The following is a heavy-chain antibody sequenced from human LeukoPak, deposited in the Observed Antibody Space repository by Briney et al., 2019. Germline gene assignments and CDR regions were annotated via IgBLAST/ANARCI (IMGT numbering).Heavy chain of an antibody. CDR2: ISVHDGHT. V-gene: IGHV1-18*01. CDR1: GYSFGNYV. D-gene: IGHD2-15*01. J-gene: IGHJ4*02. Sequence: ASVKVSCKTSGYSFGNYVVTWERQAPGQGLEWMGWISVHDGHTNYAEKFQDRVTMTADTSTNTAYMELTSLRSDDTAVYYCARYGCNSLACYEDYWGQGTLVTVSS. CDR3: ARYGCNSLACYEDY.